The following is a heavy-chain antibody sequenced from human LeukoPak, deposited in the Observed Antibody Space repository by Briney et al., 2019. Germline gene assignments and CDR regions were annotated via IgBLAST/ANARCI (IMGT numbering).Heavy chain of an antibody. V-gene: IGHV4-59*08. Sequence: SETLSLTCTVSAGSITYSYWNWIRQPPGKGLERIGYIYYGGSASYNPSLKSRVAISLDTSKNQFSLRLSSVTAADTAVYYCASIICSSTSCYFDYWGQGTLVTVSS. D-gene: IGHD2-2*01. J-gene: IGHJ4*02. CDR3: ASIICSSTSCYFDY. CDR2: IYYGGSA. CDR1: AGSITYSY.